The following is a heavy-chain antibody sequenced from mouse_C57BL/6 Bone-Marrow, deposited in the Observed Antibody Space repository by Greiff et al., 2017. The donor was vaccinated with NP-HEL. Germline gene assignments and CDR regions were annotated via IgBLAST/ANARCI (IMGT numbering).Heavy chain of an antibody. CDR1: GYTFTSYW. D-gene: IGHD1-1*01. CDR2: IDPSDSYT. CDR3: ARVGYYGSSWYFDV. J-gene: IGHJ1*03. V-gene: IGHV1-59*01. Sequence: QVQLQQPGAELVRPGTSVKLSCKASGYTFTSYWMHWVKQRPGQGLEWIGVIDPSDSYTNYNQKFKGKATLTVDTSSSPAYMQLSSLTSEDSAVYDCARVGYYGSSWYFDVWGTGTTVTVSS.